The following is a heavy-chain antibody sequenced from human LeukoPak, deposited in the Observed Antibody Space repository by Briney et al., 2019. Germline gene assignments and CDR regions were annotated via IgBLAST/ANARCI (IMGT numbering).Heavy chain of an antibody. CDR2: IYTSGST. D-gene: IGHD6-13*01. Sequence: SQTLSLTCTVSGGSISSGSYYWSWIRQPAGKGLEWIGRIYTSGSTNYNPSLKSRVTISVDTSMNQFSLKLSSVTAADTAVYYCAREGDSWYGFDYWGQGTLVTVSS. CDR1: GGSISSGSYY. J-gene: IGHJ4*02. V-gene: IGHV4-61*02. CDR3: AREGDSWYGFDY.